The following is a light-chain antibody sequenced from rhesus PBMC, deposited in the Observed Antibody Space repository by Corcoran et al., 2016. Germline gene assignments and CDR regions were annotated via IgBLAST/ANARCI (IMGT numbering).Light chain of an antibody. J-gene: IGKJ3*01. CDR2: RAS. Sequence: DIQMTQSPSSLSASVGDRVTITCRASQGISNWLAWYQQKPGKAPKLLIYRASKLETGVPSRFRGSGSGTDVTLTISSMQPEDIATYYCQQHDKSPFAFGPGTKLDIK. CDR1: QGISNW. V-gene: IGKV1-69*01. CDR3: QQHDKSPFA.